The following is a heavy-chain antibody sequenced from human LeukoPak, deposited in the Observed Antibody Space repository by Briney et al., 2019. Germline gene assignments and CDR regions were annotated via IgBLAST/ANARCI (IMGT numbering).Heavy chain of an antibody. CDR3: ARGYDFWSGYYFDY. CDR1: GFTFSSYW. Sequence: GGSLRLSCAASGFTFSSYWMSWVRQAPGKGLEWVANIKQDGSEKYYVDSVKGRFTISRDNAKNSLYLQMNSLRAEDTAVYYCARGYDFWSGYYFDYWGQGTLVTVSS. J-gene: IGHJ4*02. V-gene: IGHV3-7*01. CDR2: IKQDGSEK. D-gene: IGHD3-3*01.